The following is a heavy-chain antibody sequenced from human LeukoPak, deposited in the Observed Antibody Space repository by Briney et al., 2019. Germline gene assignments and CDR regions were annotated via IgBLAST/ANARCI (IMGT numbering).Heavy chain of an antibody. V-gene: IGHV1-8*01. Sequence: ASVKVSCKPSGYTFTSYDINWVRQASGQGLEWMGWMNPNSANTGYAQKFQGRVTMTRDPSTSTAYMELSGLTSEDTGVYYCARVGFAAAGAIDYWGQGTLVTVSS. CDR3: ARVGFAAAGAIDY. D-gene: IGHD6-13*01. CDR2: MNPNSANT. CDR1: GYTFTSYD. J-gene: IGHJ4*02.